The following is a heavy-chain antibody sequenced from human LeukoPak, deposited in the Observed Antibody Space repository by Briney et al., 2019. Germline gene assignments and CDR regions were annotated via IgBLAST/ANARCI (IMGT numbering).Heavy chain of an antibody. D-gene: IGHD3-10*01. CDR3: ARVPTMVRGVRGYFDY. Sequence: SETLSLTCTVSGGSISSYYWSWIRQPPGKGLEWIGYIYYSGSTNYNPSLKSRVTISVDTSKNQFSLKLSSVTAADTAVYYCARVPTMVRGVRGYFDYWGQGTLVTVSS. CDR2: IYYSGST. J-gene: IGHJ4*02. V-gene: IGHV4-59*12. CDR1: GGSISSYY.